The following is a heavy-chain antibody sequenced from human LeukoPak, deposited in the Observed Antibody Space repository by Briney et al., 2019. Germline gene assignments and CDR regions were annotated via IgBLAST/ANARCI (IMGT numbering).Heavy chain of an antibody. V-gene: IGHV3-23*01. D-gene: IGHD3-22*01. CDR2: ISGSGGST. Sequence: TGGSLRLSCAASGFTFSSYAMSWVRQAPGKGLEWVSAISGSGGSTYYADSVKGRLTISRGNSKNTLYLQMNSLRAEDTAVYYCAKEWYYYDSSGYRQFDYWGQGTLVTVSS. CDR3: AKEWYYYDSSGYRQFDY. CDR1: GFTFSSYA. J-gene: IGHJ4*02.